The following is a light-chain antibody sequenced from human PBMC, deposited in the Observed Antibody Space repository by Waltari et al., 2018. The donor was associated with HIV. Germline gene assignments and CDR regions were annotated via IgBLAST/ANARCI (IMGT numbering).Light chain of an antibody. J-gene: IGLJ3*02. CDR3: AAWDDSLNGPL. CDR1: SSNIGSNA. V-gene: IGLV1-44*01. CDR2: SDT. Sequence: QSVLTQPPSASGTPGQRVTISCSGSSSNIGSNAVNWYQQVPGTAPKLLIYSDTQRPSGVPDRFSGSQSGTSASLAISGLQSEDEANYYCAAWDDSLNGPLFGGGTKLTVL.